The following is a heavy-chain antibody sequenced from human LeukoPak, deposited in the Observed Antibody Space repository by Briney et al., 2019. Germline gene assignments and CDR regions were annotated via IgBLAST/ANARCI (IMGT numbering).Heavy chain of an antibody. D-gene: IGHD3-10*01. J-gene: IGHJ4*02. CDR2: IQKDGYEK. Sequence: GGSLRLSCAASGFTFSSHWMSWVRQAPGKGLEWVGDIQKDGYEKYYVDSVKGRFTISRDNANNLLFLQMNDLRVEDTAVYYCARAHFYSGRLLDFWGQGTLVTVSS. CDR1: GFTFSSHW. V-gene: IGHV3-7*03. CDR3: ARAHFYSGRLLDF.